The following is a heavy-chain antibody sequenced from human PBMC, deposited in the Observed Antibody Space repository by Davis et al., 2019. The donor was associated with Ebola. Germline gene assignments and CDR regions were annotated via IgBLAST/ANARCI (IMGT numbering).Heavy chain of an antibody. Sequence: SVKVSCKASGYTFTYRYLHWVRQAPGQALEWMGWITPFNGNTNYAQKFQDRVTITRDRSMSTAYMELSSLRSEDTAMYYCARHSRFRFGELFPFHMDVWGQGTTVTVSS. CDR3: ARHSRFRFGELFPFHMDV. D-gene: IGHD3-10*01. CDR1: GYTFTYRY. J-gene: IGHJ6*02. V-gene: IGHV1-45*02. CDR2: ITPFNGNT.